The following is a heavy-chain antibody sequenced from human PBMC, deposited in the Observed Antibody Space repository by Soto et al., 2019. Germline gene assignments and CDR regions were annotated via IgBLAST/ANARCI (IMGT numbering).Heavy chain of an antibody. Sequence: QVQLVQSGAQVKKPGASVKVSCKASGYTFTSYDINWVRQATGQGLEWMGWMNPNSGNTGYAQKFQGRVTMTRHTSISTAYMELSSLRSEDTAVYYCARDRNDVWRSSTLDCGMDVWGQGTTVTVSS. V-gene: IGHV1-8*01. J-gene: IGHJ6*02. CDR2: MNPNSGNT. CDR3: ARDRNDVWRSSTLDCGMDV. D-gene: IGHD3-3*01. CDR1: GYTFTSYD.